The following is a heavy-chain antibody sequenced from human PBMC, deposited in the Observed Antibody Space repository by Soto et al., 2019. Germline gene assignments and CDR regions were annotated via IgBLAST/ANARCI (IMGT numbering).Heavy chain of an antibody. D-gene: IGHD6-6*01. CDR2: IKQDGSEK. CDR3: ARAIAARPYYYYYYMDV. CDR1: AFTFSYYW. V-gene: IGHV3-7*01. J-gene: IGHJ6*03. Sequence: GXSLKLSCGASAFTFSYYWFVWVHHAPGKGLEWVANIKQDGSEKYYVDSVKGRFTISRDNAKNSLYLQMNSLRAEDTAVYYCARAIAARPYYYYYYMDVWGKGTTVTVSS.